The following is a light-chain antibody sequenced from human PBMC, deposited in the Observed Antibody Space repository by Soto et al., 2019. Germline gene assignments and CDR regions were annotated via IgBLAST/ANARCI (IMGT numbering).Light chain of an antibody. CDR2: DAS. CDR1: QSVSSY. J-gene: IGKJ5*01. V-gene: IGKV3-11*01. CDR3: QQHSNWPPIT. Sequence: EIVLTQSPATLSFSPGERATLSCRASQSVSSYLDLYQQKPGQAPRRLIYDASTRATDIPARFSGSVSGTAFTLTISSLEPQDFAVYYCQQHSNWPPITFGQGTRLEIK.